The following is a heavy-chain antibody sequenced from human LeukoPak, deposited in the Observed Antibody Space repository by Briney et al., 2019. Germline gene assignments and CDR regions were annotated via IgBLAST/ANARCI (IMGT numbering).Heavy chain of an antibody. Sequence: GGSLRLSCAASGFTFSDYYMSWIRQAPGKGLEWVSYISSSGSTIYYADSVKGRFTISRDNAKNSLYLQMNSLRAEDTAVYYCASAPGEKQRYCSGGSCYPTGGYYFDYWGQGTLVTVSS. CDR1: GFTFSDYY. D-gene: IGHD2-15*01. V-gene: IGHV3-11*01. CDR3: ASAPGEKQRYCSGGSCYPTGGYYFDY. J-gene: IGHJ4*02. CDR2: ISSSGSTI.